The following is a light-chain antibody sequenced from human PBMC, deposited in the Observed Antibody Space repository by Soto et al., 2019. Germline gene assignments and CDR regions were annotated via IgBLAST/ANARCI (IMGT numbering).Light chain of an antibody. CDR1: QSIGSW. Sequence: DIQMTQYPSTLSASVGDRVTITCRASQSIGSWLAWYQQKPGKAPNLLIYKASSLESGVPSRFSGSGSGTEFTVTISSLQPEDFATYYCQQFNSYPWTFGQRSKVDIK. V-gene: IGKV1-5*03. J-gene: IGKJ1*01. CDR2: KAS. CDR3: QQFNSYPWT.